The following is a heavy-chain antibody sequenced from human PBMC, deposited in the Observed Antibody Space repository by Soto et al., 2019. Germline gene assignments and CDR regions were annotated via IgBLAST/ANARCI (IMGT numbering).Heavy chain of an antibody. V-gene: IGHV1-69*01. CDR1: GGTFNNYA. CDR2: IIPTFGTG. D-gene: IGHD3-10*01. Sequence: QVLLVQSGPEVKKPGSSVKVSCKASGGTFNNYAINWVRQAPGKGLEWMGGIIPTFGTGNHAQKFQGRVTITAADSTTTAYMDLNSLRSEDTAIYSCASFDGTLVRGGRSSPYEMDVWGQGTTVIVSS. J-gene: IGHJ6*02. CDR3: ASFDGTLVRGGRSSPYEMDV.